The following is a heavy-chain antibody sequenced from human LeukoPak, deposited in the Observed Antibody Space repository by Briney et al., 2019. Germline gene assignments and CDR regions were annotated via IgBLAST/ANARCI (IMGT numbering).Heavy chain of an antibody. CDR2: ITGSGDIT. V-gene: IGHV3-23*01. CDR1: GFTFSTYV. D-gene: IGHD6-13*01. J-gene: IGHJ4*02. Sequence: GGSLRLSCTASGFTFSTYVMSWVRQAPGKGLEWVSSITGSGDITYYADSVKGRFAISRDNSENMLFLQMSSLSAEDTAIYFCAKDRRTIAATGTFFWGQGTLVTVSS. CDR3: AKDRRTIAATGTFF.